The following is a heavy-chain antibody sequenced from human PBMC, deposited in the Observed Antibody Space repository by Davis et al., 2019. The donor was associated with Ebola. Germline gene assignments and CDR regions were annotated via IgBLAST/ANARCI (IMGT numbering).Heavy chain of an antibody. CDR2: ISHHDGDT. D-gene: IGHD3-3*01. V-gene: IGHV4-34*01. Sequence: SETLSLTCAVYGGSFSDYFWSWIRQPPEKGLEWIGEISHHDGDTNYNPSLKSRVTISVDTSKNQFSLKLSSVTAADTAVYYCARGRDFWNYWGQGTLVTVSS. CDR3: ARGRDFWNY. J-gene: IGHJ4*02. CDR1: GGSFSDYF.